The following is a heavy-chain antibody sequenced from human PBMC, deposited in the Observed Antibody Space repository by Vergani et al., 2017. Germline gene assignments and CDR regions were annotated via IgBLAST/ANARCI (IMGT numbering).Heavy chain of an antibody. CDR1: GFTFSSYS. V-gene: IGHV3-48*02. Sequence: EVQLVESGGGLVQPGGSLRLSCAASGFTFSSYSMNWVRQAPGKGLEWVSYISSSSSTIYYADSVKGRFTISRENAKNSLYLQMNSLRDEDTAVYYCARGAMITFGGVLDYWGQGTLVTVSS. CDR3: ARGAMITFGGVLDY. CDR2: ISSSSSTI. D-gene: IGHD3-16*01. J-gene: IGHJ4*02.